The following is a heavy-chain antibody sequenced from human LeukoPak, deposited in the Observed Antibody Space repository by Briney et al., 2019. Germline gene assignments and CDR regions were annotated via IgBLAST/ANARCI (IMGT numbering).Heavy chain of an antibody. V-gene: IGHV3-15*01. J-gene: IGHJ4*02. D-gene: IGHD2-8*01. Sequence: GHIKSKTDGDTTDYAAPVKGRFTIARDDTKNRMYLQMNSLKTEDTAVYYCTTDAEWCMLDYWGQGTLVTVSS. CDR3: TTDAEWCMLDY. CDR2: IKSKTDGDTT.